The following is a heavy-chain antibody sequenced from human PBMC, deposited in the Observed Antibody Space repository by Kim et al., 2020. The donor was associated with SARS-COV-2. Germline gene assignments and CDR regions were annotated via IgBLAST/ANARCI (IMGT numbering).Heavy chain of an antibody. CDR1: GFTFSNYA. Sequence: GGSLRLSCAASGFTFSNYAMNWVRQAPGKGLEWVSSIVGSRGDTYHADSVTGRFTISRDNSKNTLYLQMNSLRAEDTAVYYCARGTAISCTGNICYPFDYWGQGTLLTVSA. CDR3: ARGTAISCTGNICYPFDY. CDR2: IVGSRGDT. D-gene: IGHD2-8*02. V-gene: IGHV3-23*01. J-gene: IGHJ4*02.